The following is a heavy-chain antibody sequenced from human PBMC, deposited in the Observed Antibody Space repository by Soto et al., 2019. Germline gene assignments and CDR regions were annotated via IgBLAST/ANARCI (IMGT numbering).Heavy chain of an antibody. V-gene: IGHV1-69*01. J-gene: IGHJ6*02. CDR2: IIPISGTA. Sequence: QVQLVQSGAEVKKPGSSVKVSCKASGGTFSSYAISWVRQAPGQGLEWMGGIIPISGTANYAQKFQGRVTIPADDSTITAYMELSSLRSEDTAVYYCARSQGSSTSLEIYYYYYYGMDVWGQGTTVTVSS. CDR3: ARSQGSSTSLEIYYYYYYGMDV. D-gene: IGHD2-2*01. CDR1: GGTFSSYA.